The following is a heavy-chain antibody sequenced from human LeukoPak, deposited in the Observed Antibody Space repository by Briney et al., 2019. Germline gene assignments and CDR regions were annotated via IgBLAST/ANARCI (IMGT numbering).Heavy chain of an antibody. CDR1: GFTFGSYW. J-gene: IGHJ4*02. V-gene: IGHV3-74*01. D-gene: IGHD2-2*02. CDR3: GRGFSIVPAGIPDY. Sequence: PGGSLRLSCAASGFTFGSYWMHWVRQAPGKGLGWVSRINTDGGSTTYADSVKGRFTISRDNAKNTLYLQMNSLRAEDTVVYYCGRGFSIVPAGIPDYWGLGTLVTVSS. CDR2: INTDGGST.